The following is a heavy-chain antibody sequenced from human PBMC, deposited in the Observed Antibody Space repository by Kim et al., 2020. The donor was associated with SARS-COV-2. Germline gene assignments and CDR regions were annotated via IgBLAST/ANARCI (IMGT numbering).Heavy chain of an antibody. J-gene: IGHJ2*01. V-gene: IGHV3-9*01. CDR3: AKGHYYGSGSLDWYFDL. D-gene: IGHD3-10*01. Sequence: VKGRFTISRDNAKNALYLQMNSLRAEDTALYYCAKGHYYGSGSLDWYFDLWGRGTLVTVSS.